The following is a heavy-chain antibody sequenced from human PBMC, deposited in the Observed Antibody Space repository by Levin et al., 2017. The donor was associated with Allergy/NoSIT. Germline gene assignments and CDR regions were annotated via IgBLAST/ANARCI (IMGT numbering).Heavy chain of an antibody. CDR1: GFTFSSYA. CDR3: AKGETYDYDSSPFDY. D-gene: IGHD3-22*01. V-gene: IGHV3-23*01. CDR2: ISGSGGST. Sequence: GESLKISCAASGFTFSSYAMSWVRQAPGKGLEWVSAISGSGGSTYYADSVKGRFTISRDNSKNTLYLQMNSLRAEDTAVYYCAKGETYDYDSSPFDYWGQGTLVTVSS. J-gene: IGHJ4*02.